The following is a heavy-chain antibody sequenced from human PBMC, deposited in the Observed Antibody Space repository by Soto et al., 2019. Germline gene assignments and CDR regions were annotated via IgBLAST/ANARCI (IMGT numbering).Heavy chain of an antibody. D-gene: IGHD6-19*01. Sequence: GGSLRLSCAASGFILSDCAMNWVRQAPGKGLEWVSYISGSGSIIYYADSVKGRFTISRDNSKNTLYLQMNSLRAEDTAVYYCAKHQWLVKTSFDYWGQGTLVTVSS. CDR3: AKHQWLVKTSFDY. CDR2: ISGSGSII. V-gene: IGHV3-23*01. CDR1: GFILSDCA. J-gene: IGHJ4*02.